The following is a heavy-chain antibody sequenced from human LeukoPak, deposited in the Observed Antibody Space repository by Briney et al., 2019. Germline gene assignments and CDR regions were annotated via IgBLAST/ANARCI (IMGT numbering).Heavy chain of an antibody. V-gene: IGHV4-59*01. D-gene: IGHD6-19*01. CDR1: SGSIISYY. CDR2: IHDTGVT. Sequence: PSETLSLTCTVSSGSIISYYWSWIPQPRGKGLEWIGYIHDTGVTKYGPSFKTRVSMSVDTSRSQFSLRLSSVTAADTAVYYCARAAYSSGWPDSWGQGTLVTVSS. J-gene: IGHJ4*02. CDR3: ARAAYSSGWPDS.